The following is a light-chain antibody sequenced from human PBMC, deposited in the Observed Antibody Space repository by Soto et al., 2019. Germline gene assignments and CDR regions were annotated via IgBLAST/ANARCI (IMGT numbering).Light chain of an antibody. J-gene: IGKJ1*01. V-gene: IGKV1-5*01. Sequence: DIQMTQSPSTLSASVGDRVAITCRASQSITRWVAWYQQKPGKAPKLLIYDASSLESGVPSRFSGSGSGTEFTLTISSLQPDDFATYYCQQYSSFSRTFGQGTKGAIK. CDR3: QQYSSFSRT. CDR1: QSITRW. CDR2: DAS.